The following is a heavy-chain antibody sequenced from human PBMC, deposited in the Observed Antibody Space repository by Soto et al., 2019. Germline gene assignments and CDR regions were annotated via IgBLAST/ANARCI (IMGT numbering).Heavy chain of an antibody. D-gene: IGHD5-18*01. V-gene: IGHV1-24*01. Sequence: GASVKVSCTVSGYTLTELSMHWVRQAPGKGLEWMGGFDPEDGETIYAQKFQGRVTMTKDTSTDTAYMELSSLRSEDTAVYYCATEVGYSYGYFDYWGQGTLVTVSS. CDR2: FDPEDGET. J-gene: IGHJ4*02. CDR3: ATEVGYSYGYFDY. CDR1: GYTLTELS.